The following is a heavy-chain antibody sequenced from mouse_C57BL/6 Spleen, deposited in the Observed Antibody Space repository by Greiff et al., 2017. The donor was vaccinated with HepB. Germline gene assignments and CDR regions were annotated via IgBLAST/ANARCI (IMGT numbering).Heavy chain of an antibody. CDR3: TNYYGSYWFAY. Sequence: QVQLQQSGAELVRPGASVTLSCKASGYTFTDYEMHWVKQTPVHGLEWIGAIDPETGGTAYNQKFKGKAILTADKSSSTAYMELRSLTSEDSAVYYCTNYYGSYWFAYRGQGTLVTVSA. J-gene: IGHJ3*01. D-gene: IGHD1-1*01. CDR1: GYTFTDYE. V-gene: IGHV1-15*01. CDR2: IDPETGGT.